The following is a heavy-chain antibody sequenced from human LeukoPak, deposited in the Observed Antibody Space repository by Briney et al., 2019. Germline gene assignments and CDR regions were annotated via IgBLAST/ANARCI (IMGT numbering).Heavy chain of an antibody. Sequence: PGGSLRLSCAASGFTFSSCAMHWVRQAPGKGLEWVAVISYDGSNKYYADSVKGRFTISRDNSKNTLYLQMNSLRAEDTAVYYCATYGSGSYSPYYYYYGMDVWGQGTTVTVSS. J-gene: IGHJ6*02. CDR3: ATYGSGSYSPYYYYYGMDV. CDR2: ISYDGSNK. D-gene: IGHD3-10*01. V-gene: IGHV3-30-3*01. CDR1: GFTFSSCA.